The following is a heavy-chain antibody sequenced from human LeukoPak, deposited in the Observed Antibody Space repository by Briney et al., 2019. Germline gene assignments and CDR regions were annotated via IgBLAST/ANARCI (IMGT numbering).Heavy chain of an antibody. CDR1: RFTFRSYG. D-gene: IGHD6-6*01. Sequence: GRSLRLSCAASRFTFRSYGMHWVRQAPGKGLEWVAVISYDGSNKYYADSVKGRFTISRDNSKNTLYLQMNSLRAEDTAVYYCAKDFRPSGLDPWGQGTLVTVSS. V-gene: IGHV3-30*18. CDR2: ISYDGSNK. CDR3: AKDFRPSGLDP. J-gene: IGHJ5*02.